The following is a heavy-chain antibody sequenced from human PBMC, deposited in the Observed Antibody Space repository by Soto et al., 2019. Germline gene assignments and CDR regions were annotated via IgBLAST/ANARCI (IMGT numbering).Heavy chain of an antibody. CDR3: AREVLVRGIKYHAMDV. Sequence: QVQLVESGGGVVQPGRSLSLSCAASGFTFSSYGIRWVRQAPGKGLEWVAVIWSDGSNKYYADSVKGRFTISRDNTKNTLYLQMNSLRAEDTAVYYCAREVLVRGIKYHAMDVWGQGTTVTVSS. CDR2: IWSDGSNK. CDR1: GFTFSSYG. D-gene: IGHD3-10*01. V-gene: IGHV3-33*01. J-gene: IGHJ6*02.